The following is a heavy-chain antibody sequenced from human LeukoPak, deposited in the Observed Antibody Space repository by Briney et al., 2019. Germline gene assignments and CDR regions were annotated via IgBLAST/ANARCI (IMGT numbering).Heavy chain of an antibody. V-gene: IGHV4-30-4*01. CDR1: GGSISSGSYY. J-gene: IGHJ4*02. D-gene: IGHD3-22*01. CDR2: IYYSGST. Sequence: SETLSLTCTVSGGSISSGSYYWSWIRQPPGKGLEWIGYIYYSGSTYYNPSLKSRVTISVDTSKNQFSLKLSSVTAADTAVYYCARVDYYDSSGYYYSIDYWGQGTLVTVSS. CDR3: ARVDYYDSSGYYYSIDY.